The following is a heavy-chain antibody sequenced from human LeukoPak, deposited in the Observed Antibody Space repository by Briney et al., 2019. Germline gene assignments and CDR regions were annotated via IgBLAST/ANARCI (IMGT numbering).Heavy chain of an antibody. CDR3: AKDRCSNGIGCLYYYMDV. CDR2: IQYDGSHQ. CDR1: GFNFSSYG. J-gene: IGHJ6*03. V-gene: IGHV3-30*02. Sequence: GGSLRLSCAAHGFNFSSYGMPRVRQAPGKGLGRVAYIQYDGSHQQYADSVKGRFSISRDRSKNIPYLQMNSLRPEDTAVYYCAKDRCSNGIGCLYYYMDVWGKGTTVTISS. D-gene: IGHD2-8*01.